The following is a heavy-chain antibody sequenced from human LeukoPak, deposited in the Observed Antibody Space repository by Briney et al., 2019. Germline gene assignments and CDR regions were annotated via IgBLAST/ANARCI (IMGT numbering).Heavy chain of an antibody. Sequence: SETLSLTCTVSGGSISSYHWSWIRQPPGKGLQWIGFIYSSGSTNYNPSLKSRVTISVDTSKNQFSLRLSSVTSADTAVYYCARAAHEVYWGQGTLVTVSS. CDR1: GGSISSYH. V-gene: IGHV4-59*01. J-gene: IGHJ4*02. CDR2: IYSSGST. CDR3: ARAAHEVY.